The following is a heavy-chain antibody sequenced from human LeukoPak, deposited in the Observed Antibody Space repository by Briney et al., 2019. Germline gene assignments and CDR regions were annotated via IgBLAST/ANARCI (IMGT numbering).Heavy chain of an antibody. V-gene: IGHV3-7*01. Sequence: PGGSLRLSCAASGFTFSSYWMSWVRQAPGKGLEWVASIKQDGSEKYYVDSVKGRFTISRDNAKNSLYLQMNSLRAEDTAVYYCARDGNYCSSTSCYAVDYWGQGTLVTVSS. J-gene: IGHJ4*02. CDR2: IKQDGSEK. D-gene: IGHD2-2*01. CDR3: ARDGNYCSSTSCYAVDY. CDR1: GFTFSSYW.